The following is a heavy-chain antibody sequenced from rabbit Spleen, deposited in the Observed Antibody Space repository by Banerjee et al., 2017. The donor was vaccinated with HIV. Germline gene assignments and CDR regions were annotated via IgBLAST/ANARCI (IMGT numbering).Heavy chain of an antibody. Sequence: QLTETGGDLVQPGGSLTLSCKASGFDFTNYYISWVRQAPGKGLEWIGIIYSAKGSTDYASWVNGRFTISSDNAQSTVDLKMTSLTAADTATYFCARDSAGREDFNLWGPGTLVTVS. D-gene: IGHD4-2*01. CDR2: IYSAKGST. CDR1: GFDFTNYY. J-gene: IGHJ4*01. CDR3: ARDSAGREDFNL. V-gene: IGHV1S7*01.